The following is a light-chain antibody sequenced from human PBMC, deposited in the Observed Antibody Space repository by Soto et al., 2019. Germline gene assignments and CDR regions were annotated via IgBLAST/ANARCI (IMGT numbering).Light chain of an antibody. CDR1: QSVSSN. Sequence: EIVMTQSPANLSSSPGERATLSCRASQSVSSNLAWYQQKPGQAPRLLIYGASTRATGIPARFSGSGSGTECTITVSSLKSEDCAVYYCQQHNTWPITFGQGTRLEIK. CDR2: GAS. CDR3: QQHNTWPIT. J-gene: IGKJ5*01. V-gene: IGKV3-15*01.